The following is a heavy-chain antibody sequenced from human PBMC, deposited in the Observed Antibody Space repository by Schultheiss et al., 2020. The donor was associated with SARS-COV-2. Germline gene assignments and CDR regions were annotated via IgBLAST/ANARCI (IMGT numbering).Heavy chain of an antibody. CDR2: IYTSGST. V-gene: IGHV4-4*07. CDR3: ASNLGGVGATRFNAFDI. Sequence: SETLSLTCTVSGGSISSYYWSWIRQPAGKGLEWIGRIYTSGSTNYNPSLKSRVTISVDTSKNQFSLKLSSVTAADTAVYYCASNLGGVGATRFNAFDIWGQGTMVTVSS. D-gene: IGHD1-26*01. CDR1: GGSISSYY. J-gene: IGHJ3*02.